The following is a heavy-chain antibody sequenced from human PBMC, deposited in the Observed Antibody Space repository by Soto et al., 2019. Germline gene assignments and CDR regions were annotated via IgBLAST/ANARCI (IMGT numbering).Heavy chain of an antibody. Sequence: QVQLVESGGGVVQPGRSLRLSCAASGFTFSSYGMHWVRQAPGKGLEWVAVIWYDGSNKYYADSVKGRFTISRDNSKNTLYLQMNSLRAEDTAVYYCAREKSQRGYSSRADPYYFDYWGQGTLVTVSS. CDR2: IWYDGSNK. V-gene: IGHV3-33*01. J-gene: IGHJ4*02. D-gene: IGHD6-13*01. CDR3: AREKSQRGYSSRADPYYFDY. CDR1: GFTFSSYG.